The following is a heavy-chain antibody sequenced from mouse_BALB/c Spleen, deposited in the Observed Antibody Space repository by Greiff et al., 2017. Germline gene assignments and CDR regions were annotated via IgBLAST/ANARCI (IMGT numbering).Heavy chain of an antibody. CDR2: INPYNGAT. Sequence: EVKVVESGPELVKPGASVKISCKASGYSFTGYYMHWVKQSHVKSLEWIGRINPYNGATSYNQNFKDKASLTVDKSSSTAYMELHSLTSEDSAVYYCATSTMVTRGYFDDWGQGTTLTVSS. D-gene: IGHD2-2*01. J-gene: IGHJ2*01. CDR1: GYSFTGYY. V-gene: IGHV1-26*01. CDR3: ATSTMVTRGYFDD.